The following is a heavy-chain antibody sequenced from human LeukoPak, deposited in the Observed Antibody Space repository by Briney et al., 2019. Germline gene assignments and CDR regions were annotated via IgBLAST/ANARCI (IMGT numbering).Heavy chain of an antibody. D-gene: IGHD1-26*01. Sequence: GRSLRLSCAASGCTFSSYAMSWVHQAPGKGLEWVSAISGSGGSTYYADSVKGRFTISRDNSKNTLYLQMNSLRAQDTAVYYCAKDRVGASHDAFDIWGQGTMVTVSS. J-gene: IGHJ3*02. CDR3: AKDRVGASHDAFDI. CDR2: ISGSGGST. CDR1: GCTFSSYA. V-gene: IGHV3-23*01.